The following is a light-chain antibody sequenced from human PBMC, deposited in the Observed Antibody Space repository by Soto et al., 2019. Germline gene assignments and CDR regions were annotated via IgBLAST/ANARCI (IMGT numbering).Light chain of an antibody. J-gene: IGKJ1*01. Sequence: DVVLTQSPLSLPVTLGQPASISCRSSQSLVDSDGNTYLNWFQQRPGQSPMRLIYKVSNRDSGVPDRFSGSGSGTDLTLKISRVEAEDVGVYYCMQGTYWPPWTFGQGTKVEIK. CDR1: QSLVDSDGNTY. CDR3: MQGTYWPPWT. V-gene: IGKV2-30*01. CDR2: KVS.